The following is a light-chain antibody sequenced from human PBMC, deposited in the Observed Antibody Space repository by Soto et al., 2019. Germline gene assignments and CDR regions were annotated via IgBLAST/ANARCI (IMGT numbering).Light chain of an antibody. Sequence: QAGLTQPASLSGSPRQSITISCTGNRSDVGGYNYVSWYQQHPGKAPKLMIYDVSNRPSGVSNRFSGSKSGNTASLTISGLQAEDEADYYCSSYTSSSVFGTGTKVTVL. CDR1: RSDVGGYNY. J-gene: IGLJ1*01. CDR2: DVS. V-gene: IGLV2-14*01. CDR3: SSYTSSSV.